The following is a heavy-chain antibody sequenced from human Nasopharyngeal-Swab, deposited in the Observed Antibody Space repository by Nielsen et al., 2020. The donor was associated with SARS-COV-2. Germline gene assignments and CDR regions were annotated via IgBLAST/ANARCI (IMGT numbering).Heavy chain of an antibody. CDR1: GFTFSSYW. J-gene: IGHJ5*02. D-gene: IGHD3-10*01. CDR2: IKQDGSEK. V-gene: IGHV3-7*01. CDR3: AREEITMVRGVIILDWFDP. Sequence: GGFLRLSCAASGFTFSSYWMSWVRQAPGKGLEWVANIKQDGSEKYYVDSVKGRFTISRDNAKNSLYLQMNSLRAEDTAVYYCAREEITMVRGVIILDWFDPWGQGTLVTVSS.